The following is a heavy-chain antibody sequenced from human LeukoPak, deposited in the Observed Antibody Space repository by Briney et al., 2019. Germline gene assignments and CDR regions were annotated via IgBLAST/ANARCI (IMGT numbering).Heavy chain of an antibody. J-gene: IGHJ4*02. D-gene: IGHD3-10*01. CDR2: IKKDGSEK. V-gene: IGHV3-7*01. CDR1: GFTFSTYW. Sequence: GGSLRLSCAASGFTFSTYWMSWVRQAPGKGLEWVANIKKDGSEKYYVDSVKGRFTISRDNAKNSLYLQMNSLRAEDTAIYDCARGYYYGSGTYAWGYWGQGTLVTVSS. CDR3: ARGYYYGSGTYAWGY.